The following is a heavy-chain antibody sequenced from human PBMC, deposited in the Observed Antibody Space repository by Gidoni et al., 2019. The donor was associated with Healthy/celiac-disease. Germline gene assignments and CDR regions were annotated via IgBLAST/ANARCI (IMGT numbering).Heavy chain of an antibody. D-gene: IGHD3-10*01. CDR2: VNRSGST. V-gene: IGHV4-34*01. J-gene: IGHJ6*02. CDR1: GGSFSGYY. CDR3: ARDSQDIRGVNGMDV. Sequence: QVQLQQWGAGLLKPSETLSLTCAVSGGSFSGYYWSWIRQPPGKGLEWIGEVNRSGSTNYNPSLKSRVTISVDTSKNQFSLKLSSVTAADTAVYYCARDSQDIRGVNGMDVWGQGTTVTVSS.